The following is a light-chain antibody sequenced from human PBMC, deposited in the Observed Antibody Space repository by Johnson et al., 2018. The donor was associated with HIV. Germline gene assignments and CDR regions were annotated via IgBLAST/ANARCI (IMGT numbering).Light chain of an antibody. CDR1: SSNIGYNY. CDR3: GTWDSSLSACV. J-gene: IGLJ1*01. V-gene: IGLV1-51*01. Sequence: QSVLTQPPSVSAAPGQKVTISCSGSSSNIGYNYVSWYQQVPGTAPKLLIYDIDKRPSGIPDRFSGSKSGTSATLGITGLQTGDEADYYCGTWDSSLSACVFGTGTKVTVL. CDR2: DID.